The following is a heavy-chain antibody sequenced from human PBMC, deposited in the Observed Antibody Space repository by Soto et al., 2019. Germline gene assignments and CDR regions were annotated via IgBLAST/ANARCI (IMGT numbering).Heavy chain of an antibody. CDR2: IYYSGST. CDR1: GGSISSYY. J-gene: IGHJ6*02. V-gene: IGHV4-59*01. D-gene: IGHD1-7*01. CDR3: AREGLTGTIGLYYYYGLDV. Sequence: QVQLQESGPGLVKPSETLSLTCTVSGGSISSYYWNWIRQPPGKGLEWIGYIYYSGSTNYNSSLKCRVTISVDTSKNQFSLKLSSVTAADTAVYYCAREGLTGTIGLYYYYGLDVWGQGTTVTVSS.